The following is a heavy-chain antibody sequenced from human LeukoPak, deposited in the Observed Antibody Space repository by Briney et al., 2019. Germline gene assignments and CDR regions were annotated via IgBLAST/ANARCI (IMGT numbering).Heavy chain of an antibody. V-gene: IGHV3-20*04. J-gene: IGHJ4*02. Sequence: PGGSLRLSCTASGFTSDDHGMSWVRQAPGKGLEWVSNINWNGGSTGYVDSVKGRFTISRDNAKNFLYLQMNSLRVEDTAFYYCARDVSWGTSYFDYWGQGILVTVSS. CDR3: ARDVSWGTSYFDY. D-gene: IGHD1-1*01. CDR2: INWNGGST. CDR1: GFTSDDHG.